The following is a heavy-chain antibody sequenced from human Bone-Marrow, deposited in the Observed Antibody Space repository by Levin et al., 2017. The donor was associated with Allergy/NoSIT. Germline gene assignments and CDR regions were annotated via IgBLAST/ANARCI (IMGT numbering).Heavy chain of an antibody. J-gene: IGHJ6*02. CDR1: GFTFSDYY. Sequence: GGSLRLSCAASGFTFSDYYMSWIRQAPGKGLEWVSYISSSGSTIYYADSVRGRFTISRDNAKNSLYLQMNSLRAEDTAVYYCARGASSSSGANYYYGMDVWGQGTTVTVSS. D-gene: IGHD6-6*01. CDR2: ISSSGSTI. CDR3: ARGASSSSGANYYYGMDV. V-gene: IGHV3-11*01.